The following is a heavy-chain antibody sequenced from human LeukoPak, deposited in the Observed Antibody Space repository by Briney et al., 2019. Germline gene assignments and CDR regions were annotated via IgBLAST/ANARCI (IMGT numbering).Heavy chain of an antibody. CDR2: IFPDGST. CDR3: ATYYDTSGYKFNY. V-gene: IGHV4-4*02. J-gene: IGHJ4*02. Sequence: SGTLSLTCTVSGGSISNNNWWSWVRQPPGKGPEWIGEIFPDGSTNYNPSHRSRLTISIDKSKNQFSLKLTSVTAADTAVYYCATYYDTSGYKFNYWGQGTLVTVSS. D-gene: IGHD3-22*01. CDR1: GGSISNNNW.